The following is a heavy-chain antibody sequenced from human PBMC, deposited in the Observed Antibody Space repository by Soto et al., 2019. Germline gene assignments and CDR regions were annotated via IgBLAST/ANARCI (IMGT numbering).Heavy chain of an antibody. CDR2: IYHSGST. CDR3: ARDRITMVRGVIYYYYGMDV. J-gene: IGHJ6*02. CDR1: GGSISSSNW. Sequence: SETLSLTCAVSGGSISSSNWWSWVRPPPGKGLEWIGEIYHSGSTNYNPSLKSRVTISVDKSKNQFSLKLSSVTAADTAVYYCARDRITMVRGVIYYYYGMDVWGQGTTVTVSS. V-gene: IGHV4-4*02. D-gene: IGHD3-10*01.